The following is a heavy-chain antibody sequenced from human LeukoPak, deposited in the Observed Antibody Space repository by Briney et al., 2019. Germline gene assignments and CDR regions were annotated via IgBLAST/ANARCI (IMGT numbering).Heavy chain of an antibody. V-gene: IGHV4-39*01. J-gene: IGHJ4*02. CDR3: ARLFGNSDFDY. Sequence: PSETLSLTCTVSGGSISSNSYYWGRIRQPPGKGLEWIGSIYYSGSTYYNPSLKSRVAISVDTSKNQFSLKLSSVTAADTAVYYCARLFGNSDFDYWGQGTLVTVSS. D-gene: IGHD4-23*01. CDR1: GGSISSNSYY. CDR2: IYYSGST.